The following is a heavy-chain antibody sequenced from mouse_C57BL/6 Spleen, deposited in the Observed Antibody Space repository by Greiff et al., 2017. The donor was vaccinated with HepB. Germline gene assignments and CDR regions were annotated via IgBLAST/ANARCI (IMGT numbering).Heavy chain of an antibody. CDR3: AREGTYSNWGFDY. D-gene: IGHD2-5*01. J-gene: IGHJ2*01. CDR1: GYTFTSYW. Sequence: QVQLQQPGAELVRPGSSVKLSCKASGYTFTSYWMHWVKQRPIQGLEWIGNIDPSDSDTHYNHKFKDKATLTVDKSSTTAYMQLSSLTSEDAAVYYCAREGTYSNWGFDYWGQGTTLTVSS. CDR2: IDPSDSDT. V-gene: IGHV1-52*01.